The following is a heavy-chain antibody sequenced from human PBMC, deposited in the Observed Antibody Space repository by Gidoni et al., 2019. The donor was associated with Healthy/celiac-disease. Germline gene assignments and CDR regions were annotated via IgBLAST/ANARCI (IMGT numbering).Heavy chain of an antibody. J-gene: IGHJ5*02. CDR3: ARQRGWFDP. V-gene: IGHV4-59*08. CDR2: IYYSGST. Sequence: QVQLQESGPGLVKPSETLSRTCTVSGGSISSYYWSWIRQPPGKGLEWIGYIYYSGSTNYNPSLKSRVTISVDTSKNQFSLKLSSVTAADTAVYYCARQRGWFDPWGQGTLVTVSS. CDR1: GGSISSYY. D-gene: IGHD3-10*01.